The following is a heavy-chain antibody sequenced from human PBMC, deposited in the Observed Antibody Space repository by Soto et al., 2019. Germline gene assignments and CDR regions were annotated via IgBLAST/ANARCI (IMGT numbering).Heavy chain of an antibody. D-gene: IGHD3-10*01. Sequence: PPYTLSLTCTLYVPSISSSNYYWGWSRQPPGKGLEWIGSINYSGSTYYNPSRKSRVTISVDTSKNQFSLKLSSVTAADTAVYYCARHPDYYGSVDRPYGMDVWGQGTTVS. CDR3: ARHPDYYGSVDRPYGMDV. V-gene: IGHV4-39*01. J-gene: IGHJ6*02. CDR1: VPSISSSNYY. CDR2: INYSGST.